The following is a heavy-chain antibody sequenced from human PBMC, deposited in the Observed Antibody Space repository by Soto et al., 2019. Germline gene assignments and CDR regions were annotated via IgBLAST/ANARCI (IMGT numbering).Heavy chain of an antibody. J-gene: IGHJ3*02. Sequence: QVQLVQSGAEVKKPGSSVKVSCKASGGSFSTYGISWVRQAPGQGLEWMGGFIPVFTTAKYAQKFQGRVSITADEPTYPTDMELSSLRSEDTAVYFRARHGVDVSRTTVRHEALEIWGQGTGVNVSS. CDR1: GGSFSTYG. CDR3: ARHGVDVSRTTVRHEALEI. D-gene: IGHD4-17*01. CDR2: FIPVFTTA. V-gene: IGHV1-69*01.